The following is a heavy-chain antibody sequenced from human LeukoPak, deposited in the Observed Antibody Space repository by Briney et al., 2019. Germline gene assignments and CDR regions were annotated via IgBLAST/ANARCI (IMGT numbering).Heavy chain of an antibody. CDR3: ARVEVVPAAAFDP. J-gene: IGHJ5*02. Sequence: PSETLSLTCTVSGGSISSGDYYWSWIRQPPGKGLEWIGYIYYSGSTYYNPSLKSRVTISVDTSKNQFSLKLSSVTAADTAVYYCARVEVVPAAAFDPWGQGTLVTVSS. V-gene: IGHV4-30-4*08. CDR2: IYYSGST. CDR1: GGSISSGDYY. D-gene: IGHD2-2*01.